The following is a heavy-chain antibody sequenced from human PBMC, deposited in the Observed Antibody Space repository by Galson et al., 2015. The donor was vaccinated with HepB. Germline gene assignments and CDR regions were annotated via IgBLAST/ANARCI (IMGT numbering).Heavy chain of an antibody. V-gene: IGHV3-30-3*01. CDR2: ISYDGSNK. D-gene: IGHD3-22*01. J-gene: IGHJ4*02. CDR3: ARGGSGYYYDAIDY. CDR1: GFTFSSYA. Sequence: SLRLSCAASGFTFSSYAMHWVRQAPGKGLEWVAVISYDGSNKYYADSVKGRFTISRDNSKNTLYLQMNSLRAEDTAVYYCARGGSGYYYDAIDYRGQGTLVTVSS.